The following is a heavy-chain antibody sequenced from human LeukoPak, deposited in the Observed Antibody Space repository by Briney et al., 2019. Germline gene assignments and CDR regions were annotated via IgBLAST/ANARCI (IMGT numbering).Heavy chain of an antibody. J-gene: IGHJ4*02. V-gene: IGHV3-7*01. CDR3: ARHRNKWELPPFDY. D-gene: IGHD1-26*01. Sequence: GGSLRLSCAASGFTFSSYSMSWVRQAPGKGLEGLANVKQDGSERAYVDSVKGRFTISRDSAKSSLYLQMNSLRAEDTAVYYCARHRNKWELPPFDYWGQGTLVTVSS. CDR2: VKQDGSER. CDR1: GFTFSSYS.